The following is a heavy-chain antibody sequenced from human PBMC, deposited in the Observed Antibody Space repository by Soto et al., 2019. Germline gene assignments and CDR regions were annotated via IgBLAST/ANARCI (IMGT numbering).Heavy chain of an antibody. CDR2: IIPILGIA. Sequence: SVKVSCKASGGTFSSYTISWVRQAPGQGLEWMGRIIPILGIANYAQKFQGRVTITADKSTSTAYMELSSLRSEDTAVYYCARVGYCSSTSCRGDYWGQGTLVTVSS. V-gene: IGHV1-69*02. J-gene: IGHJ4*02. D-gene: IGHD2-2*01. CDR3: ARVGYCSSTSCRGDY. CDR1: GGTFSSYT.